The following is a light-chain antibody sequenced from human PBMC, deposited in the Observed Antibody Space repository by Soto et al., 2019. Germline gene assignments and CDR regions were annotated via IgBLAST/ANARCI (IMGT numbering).Light chain of an antibody. Sequence: IVITQSPATLSVSPGERATLSCRASQSVSINLAWYQQKPGQAPRLLIYGASTRATGIPARFSGSGSGTEFTLTISSLQSEDFAVYYCQQYNNWPPWTSAQRAKVDI. CDR3: QQYNNWPPWT. J-gene: IGKJ1*01. CDR2: GAS. CDR1: QSVSIN. V-gene: IGKV3-15*01.